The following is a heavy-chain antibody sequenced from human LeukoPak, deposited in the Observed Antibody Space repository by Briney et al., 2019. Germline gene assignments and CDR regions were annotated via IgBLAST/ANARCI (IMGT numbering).Heavy chain of an antibody. D-gene: IGHD6-19*01. J-gene: IGHJ4*02. CDR2: IKNDGSET. CDR3: VKNDGWFHLAQ. V-gene: IGHV3-7*03. Sequence: PGGSLRLSCAVSGFNFRDHWMDWVRQAPGKGLEWVGHIKNDGSETYYLDSLKGRFIISRDNTNNALYLQMNSLRVEDTAVYYCVKNDGWFHLAQWGQGTLVTVSS. CDR1: GFNFRDHW.